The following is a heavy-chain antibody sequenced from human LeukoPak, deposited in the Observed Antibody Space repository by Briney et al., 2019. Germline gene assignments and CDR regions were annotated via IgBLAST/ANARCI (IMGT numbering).Heavy chain of an antibody. V-gene: IGHV4-34*01. CDR2: INHSGST. D-gene: IGHD3-3*01. J-gene: IGHJ3*02. Sequence: SETLSLTCAVYGGSFSGYYWSWIRQPPGKGLEWIGEINHSGSTNYNPSLKSRVTISVDTSKNQFSLKLSSVAAADTAVYYCARASKWLLSKAFDIWGQGTMVTVSS. CDR1: GGSFSGYY. CDR3: ARASKWLLSKAFDI.